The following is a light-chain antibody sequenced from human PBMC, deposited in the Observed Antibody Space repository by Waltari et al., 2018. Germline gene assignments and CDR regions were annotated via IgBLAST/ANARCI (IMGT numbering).Light chain of an antibody. J-gene: IGKJ1*01. CDR1: QSLLFSSNNKTY. CDR3: QQFYNTPWT. V-gene: IGKV4-1*01. Sequence: IVMTQSPDFLAVSLGERATINCKSSQSLLFSSNNKTYFAWYQQKPGQTPNLLIYWASTRESGVPDRFSGSGSETDFTLTITSLQAEDVAVYFCQQFYNTPWTFGRGTKVEIK. CDR2: WAS.